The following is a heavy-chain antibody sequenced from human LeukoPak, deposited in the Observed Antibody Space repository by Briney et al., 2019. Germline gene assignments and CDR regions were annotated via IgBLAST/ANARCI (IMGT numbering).Heavy chain of an antibody. CDR1: GGSISSSSYY. V-gene: IGHV4-39*07. J-gene: IGHJ4*02. Sequence: SETLSLTCTVSGGSISSSSYYWGWIRQPPGKGLEWIGSIYYSGSTNYNPSLKSRVTMSVDTSKNQFSLKLSSVTAADTAVYYCAGRPYYSDSSACDYWGQGTLVTVSS. CDR3: AGRPYYSDSSACDY. D-gene: IGHD3-22*01. CDR2: IYYSGST.